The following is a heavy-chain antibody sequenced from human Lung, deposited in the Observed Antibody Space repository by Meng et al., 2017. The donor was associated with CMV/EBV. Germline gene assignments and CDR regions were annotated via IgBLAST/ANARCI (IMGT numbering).Heavy chain of an antibody. CDR2: IIPILGIA. D-gene: IGHD2-2*01. CDR1: GGTFSSYA. CDR3: AREIVVVPAALNWFDP. Sequence: QVQLVTSGTEVKKPGSSVKVACKASGGTFSSYAISWVRQAPGQGLEWMGGIIPILGIANYAQKFQGRVTITADKSTSTAYMELSSLRSEDTAVYYCAREIVVVPAALNWFDPWGQGTLVTVSS. J-gene: IGHJ5*02. V-gene: IGHV1-69*10.